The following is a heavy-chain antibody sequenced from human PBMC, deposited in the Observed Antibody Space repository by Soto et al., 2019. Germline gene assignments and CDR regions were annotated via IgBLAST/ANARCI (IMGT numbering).Heavy chain of an antibody. CDR3: ASPGWYENWFDP. V-gene: IGHV3-74*01. CDR2: INPDGSST. J-gene: IGHJ5*02. Sequence: PGGSLRLSCAASGVTFSSYWMHWVRQAPGKGLVWVSRINPDGSSTNYADSVKGRFTISRDNAKNTLYLQMNSLTAEDTAIYYCASPGWYENWFDPWGQGTLVTVSS. CDR1: GVTFSSYW. D-gene: IGHD1-20*01.